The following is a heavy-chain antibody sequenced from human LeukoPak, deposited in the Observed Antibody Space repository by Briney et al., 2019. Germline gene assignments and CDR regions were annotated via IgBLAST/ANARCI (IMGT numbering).Heavy chain of an antibody. J-gene: IGHJ4*02. V-gene: IGHV3-48*04. CDR2: ISSSGSTI. D-gene: IGHD4-17*01. Sequence: GGSLRLSCAAPGFTFSSDWMSSVRQAPGKGLEWVSYISSSGSTIYYADSVKGRFTISRDNAKNSLYLQMNSLRAEDTAVYYCARAAYGDPFDYWGQGTLVTVSS. CDR1: GFTFSSDW. CDR3: ARAAYGDPFDY.